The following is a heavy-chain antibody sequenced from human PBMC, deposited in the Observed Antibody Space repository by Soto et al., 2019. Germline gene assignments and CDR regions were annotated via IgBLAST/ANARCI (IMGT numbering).Heavy chain of an antibody. V-gene: IGHV4-39*01. J-gene: IGHJ4*02. CDR3: ARHVSGHGLLWFGGSEIDY. CDR1: GGSISSSSYY. D-gene: IGHD3-10*01. CDR2: IYYSGST. Sequence: SETLSLTCTVSGGSISSSSYYWGWIRQPPGKGLEWIGSIYYSGSTYYNPSLKSRVTISVDTSKNQFSLKLSSVTAADTAVYYCARHVSGHGLLWFGGSEIDYWGQGTLVTVSS.